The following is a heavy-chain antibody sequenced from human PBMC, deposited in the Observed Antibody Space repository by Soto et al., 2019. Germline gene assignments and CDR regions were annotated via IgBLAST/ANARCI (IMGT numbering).Heavy chain of an antibody. J-gene: IGHJ5*02. Sequence: EVQLVESGGGLIQPGGSLSLSCAASGVSVSSDYMTWVRQAPGKGLEWVSVIYVGVTTSYAEPVKGRFIVSRDNSKNTLYLQMNSLRVEDTAVYYCARGAGYCSGGSCYGRDWFDPWGQGVLVTVST. CDR2: IYVGVTT. CDR3: ARGAGYCSGGSCYGRDWFDP. V-gene: IGHV3-53*01. D-gene: IGHD2-15*01. CDR1: GVSVSSDY.